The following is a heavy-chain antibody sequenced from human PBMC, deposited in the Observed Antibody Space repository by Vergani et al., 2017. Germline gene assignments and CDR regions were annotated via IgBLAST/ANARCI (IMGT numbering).Heavy chain of an antibody. CDR3: ATSRSAEPDY. CDR1: GFDFSAYS. D-gene: IGHD6-6*01. J-gene: IGHJ4*02. CDR2: ISSSSDAI. V-gene: IGHV3-48*01. Sequence: EVQLVESGGGLVKPGGSLRISCEASGFDFSAYSMNWVRQAPGKGLEWISYISSSSDAIYYADSLRGRFTVSRDNAQNSLFLQMNSLIAEDTAVYFCATSRSAEPDYWGQGTLVAVSS.